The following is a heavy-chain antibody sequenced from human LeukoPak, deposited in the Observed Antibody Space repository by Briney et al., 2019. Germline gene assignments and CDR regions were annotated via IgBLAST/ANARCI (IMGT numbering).Heavy chain of an antibody. CDR3: AKELYSSSWLNYYGMDV. J-gene: IGHJ6*02. Sequence: QTGGSLRLSCAASGFTFDDYAMHWVRQAPGTGLEWVSGISWNSGSIGYADSVKGRFTISRDNAKNSLYLQMNSLRAEDTALYYCAKELYSSSWLNYYGMDVWGQGTTVTVSS. CDR1: GFTFDDYA. CDR2: ISWNSGSI. V-gene: IGHV3-9*01. D-gene: IGHD6-13*01.